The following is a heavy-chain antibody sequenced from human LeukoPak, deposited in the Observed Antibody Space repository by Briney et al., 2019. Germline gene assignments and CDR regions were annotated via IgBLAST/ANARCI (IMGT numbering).Heavy chain of an antibody. CDR1: GGSISSYY. J-gene: IGHJ6*02. Sequence: SKTLSLTCTVSGGSISSYYWSWIRQPPGKGLEWIGYIYYSGSTNYNPSLRSRVTISVDTSKNQFSLDLRSVTAADTAVYYCARGPHYHDSSGYSPSYSYAMDVWGQGTSVTVSS. V-gene: IGHV4-59*01. D-gene: IGHD3-22*01. CDR3: ARGPHYHDSSGYSPSYSYAMDV. CDR2: IYYSGST.